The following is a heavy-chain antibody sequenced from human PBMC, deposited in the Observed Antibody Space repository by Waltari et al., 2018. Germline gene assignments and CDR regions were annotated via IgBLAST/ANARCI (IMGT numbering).Heavy chain of an antibody. Sequence: EVQLVESGGGLVQPGGSLRLSCAASGFTFSKFWMSWVRQAPGKGLEWVANIYQDGSVTNYVDSVKGRFTTSRDNARNSLYLQMNSLRADDTAVYYCVRDDDGGMGAVWDQGTTVTVSS. J-gene: IGHJ6*02. CDR3: VRDDDGGMGAV. V-gene: IGHV3-7*01. D-gene: IGHD3-16*01. CDR2: IYQDGSVT. CDR1: GFTFSKFW.